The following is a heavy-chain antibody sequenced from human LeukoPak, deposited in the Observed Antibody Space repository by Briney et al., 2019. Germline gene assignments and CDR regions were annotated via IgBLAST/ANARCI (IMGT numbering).Heavy chain of an antibody. CDR3: SRHRTYFDILSRFSTQFYFDF. CDR1: GGSYSGYY. V-gene: IGHV4-34*01. CDR2: INHSGST. D-gene: IGHD3-9*01. Sequence: SETLSPTCAVYGGSYSGYYWSWIRQPPGKGLEWIGEINHSGSTNYNPSLKSRVTISVDPPKIQFSLRLTSVTAADTAVYYCSRHRTYFDILSRFSTQFYFDFWGQGTLVAVSS. J-gene: IGHJ4*02.